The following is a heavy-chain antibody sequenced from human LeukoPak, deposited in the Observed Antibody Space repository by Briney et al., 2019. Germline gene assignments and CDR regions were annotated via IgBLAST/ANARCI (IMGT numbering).Heavy chain of an antibody. Sequence: SQTLSLTCTVSGGSISSGSYYWSWIRQPAGKGLEWIGRIYTSGSTNYNPSLKSRVTISVDTSKNQFSLKLSSVTAADTAVYYCARGRRITMVRGVIKFNWFDPWGQGTLVTVSS. CDR1: GGSISSGSYY. D-gene: IGHD3-10*01. CDR3: ARGRRITMVRGVIKFNWFDP. CDR2: IYTSGST. J-gene: IGHJ5*02. V-gene: IGHV4-61*02.